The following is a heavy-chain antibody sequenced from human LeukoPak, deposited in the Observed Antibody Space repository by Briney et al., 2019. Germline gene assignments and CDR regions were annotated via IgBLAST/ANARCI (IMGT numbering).Heavy chain of an antibody. J-gene: IGHJ2*01. V-gene: IGHV4-61*02. D-gene: IGHD3-10*01. Sequence: SETLSLTCTVSGGSISSGSYYWSWIRQPAGKGLKWIGRIYTSGSTNYNPSLKSRVTISVDTSKNQFSLKLSSVTAADTAVYYCARDRVRGASLVRLLRPYWYFDLWGRGTLVTVPS. CDR1: GGSISSGSYY. CDR2: IYTSGST. CDR3: ARDRVRGASLVRLLRPYWYFDL.